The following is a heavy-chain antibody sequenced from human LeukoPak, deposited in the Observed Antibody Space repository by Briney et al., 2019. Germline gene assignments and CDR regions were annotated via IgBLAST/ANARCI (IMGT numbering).Heavy chain of an antibody. J-gene: IGHJ4*02. CDR2: IRSNGDTI. Sequence: GESLTLSCTASGLSFRDYSMNWVRQAPGKGLEWVSYIRSNGDTIYYADSVKGRFTISRGNAKRSLYLQMDSLRVEDTAVYFCARTVSSNGRVGRFDSWGQGSLVTVSS. V-gene: IGHV3-48*01. CDR1: GLSFRDYS. CDR3: ARTVSSNGRVGRFDS. D-gene: IGHD2-2*01.